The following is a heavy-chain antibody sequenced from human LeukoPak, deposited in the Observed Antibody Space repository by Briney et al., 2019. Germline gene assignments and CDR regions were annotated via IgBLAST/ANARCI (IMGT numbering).Heavy chain of an antibody. CDR2: IVPILGIA. J-gene: IGHJ4*02. Sequence: SVKVSCKASGGTFSSYAISWVRQAPGQGLEWMGRIVPILGIANYAQKFQGRVTITADKSTSTAYMELGSLRSEDTAVYYCAREYYDSSGPFDYWGQGTLVTVSS. CDR3: AREYYDSSGPFDY. CDR1: GGTFSSYA. D-gene: IGHD3-22*01. V-gene: IGHV1-69*04.